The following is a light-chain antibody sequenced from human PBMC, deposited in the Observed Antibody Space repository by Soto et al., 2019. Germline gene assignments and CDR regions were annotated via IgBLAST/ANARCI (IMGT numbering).Light chain of an antibody. CDR2: NVS. CDR3: SSFTSSNTVL. V-gene: IGLV2-14*01. J-gene: IGLJ2*01. Sequence: QSALTQPASVSGSHVQSITISCTGTSSDVGGYNYVSWYQQHPGKAPKLIIYNVSNRPSGVSNRFSGSKSGNTASLTISGLQAEDEGHYYCSSFTSSNTVLFGGGTQLTVL. CDR1: SSDVGGYNY.